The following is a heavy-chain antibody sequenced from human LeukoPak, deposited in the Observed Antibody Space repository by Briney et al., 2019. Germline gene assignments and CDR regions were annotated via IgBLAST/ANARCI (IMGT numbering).Heavy chain of an antibody. CDR3: ANRGNYGYFDY. CDR1: GGSISSSNYY. Sequence: SETLSLTCSVSGGSISSSNYYWGWVRQPPGKGLEWSGSFYYSGSTYYNPSLKSRVTIFADTSKNQFSLKVRSVTAADTAVYYCANRGNYGYFDYWGQGTLVTVSS. V-gene: IGHV4-39*01. CDR2: FYYSGST. J-gene: IGHJ4*02. D-gene: IGHD3-10*01.